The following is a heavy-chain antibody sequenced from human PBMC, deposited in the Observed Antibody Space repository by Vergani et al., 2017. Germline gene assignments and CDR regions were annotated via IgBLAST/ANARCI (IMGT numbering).Heavy chain of an antibody. Sequence: QVQLVQSGAEVKKPGASVKVSCKASGYTFTGYYMHGVRQAPGQGLEWMGWINPNSGGTNYAQKFQGRVTMTRDTSISTAYMELSRLRSDDTAVYYCARVSSGGLSAAGTPFQHWGQGTLVTVSS. V-gene: IGHV1-2*02. J-gene: IGHJ1*01. CDR1: GYTFTGYY. D-gene: IGHD6-13*01. CDR3: ARVSSGGLSAAGTPFQH. CDR2: INPNSGGT.